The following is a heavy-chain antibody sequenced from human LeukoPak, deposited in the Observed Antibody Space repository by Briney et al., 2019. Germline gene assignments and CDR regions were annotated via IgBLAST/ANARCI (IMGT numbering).Heavy chain of an antibody. V-gene: IGHV3-53*01. Sequence: PGGSLSLSFAASEFTVSTNYMNWVRQAPGKGLEWVSVIYSGGSTYYADSVKGRFTISRDNSKNTLYLQMNSLRAEDTAVYYCARDTVTTLRFRVYYYYVMYVWGQGATVTVSS. D-gene: IGHD4-17*01. CDR1: EFTVSTNY. J-gene: IGHJ6*02. CDR3: ARDTVTTLRFRVYYYYVMYV. CDR2: IYSGGST.